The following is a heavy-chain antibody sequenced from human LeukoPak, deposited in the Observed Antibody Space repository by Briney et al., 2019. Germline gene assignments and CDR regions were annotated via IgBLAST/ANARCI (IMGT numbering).Heavy chain of an antibody. J-gene: IGHJ4*02. CDR1: GFTFSDYY. Sequence: GGSLRLSCAASGFTFSDYYMSWIRQAPGKGLEWVSYISSSGSTIYYADSVKGRFTISRDNAKNSLYLQMNSLRAEDTALYYCAKDWHWSSGCVADWGQGTLVTVSS. V-gene: IGHV3-11*01. D-gene: IGHD6-19*01. CDR2: ISSSGSTI. CDR3: AKDWHWSSGCVAD.